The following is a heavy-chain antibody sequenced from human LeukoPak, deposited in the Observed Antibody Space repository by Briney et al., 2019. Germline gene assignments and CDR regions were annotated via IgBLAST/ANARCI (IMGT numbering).Heavy chain of an antibody. CDR2: IKQDGSEK. Sequence: GGSLRLSCAASGFTFSSYWMSWVRQAPGKGLEWVANIKQDGSEKYYVDSVKGRFTISRDNSKNTLYLQMNSLRAEDTAVYYCAKDKYSGYDCFDVWGKGTTVTIFS. V-gene: IGHV3-7*03. J-gene: IGHJ6*04. D-gene: IGHD5-12*01. CDR1: GFTFSSYW. CDR3: AKDKYSGYDCFDV.